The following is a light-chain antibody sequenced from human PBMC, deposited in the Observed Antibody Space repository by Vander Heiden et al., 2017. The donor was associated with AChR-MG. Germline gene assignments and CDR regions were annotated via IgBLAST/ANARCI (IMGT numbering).Light chain of an antibody. Sequence: DIQMTQSPSTLSASVGDRVTVTCRASQNIGSWLAWYQQRPGKAPKLLIYQASSLETGVPSRFSGSGSGTQFTLTISSLQPDDFATYYCQQYNNDLNVGQGTKLEMK. CDR1: QNIGSW. CDR3: QQYNNDLN. V-gene: IGKV1-5*03. J-gene: IGKJ2*01. CDR2: QAS.